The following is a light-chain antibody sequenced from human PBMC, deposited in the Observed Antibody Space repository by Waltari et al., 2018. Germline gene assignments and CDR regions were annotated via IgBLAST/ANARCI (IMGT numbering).Light chain of an antibody. CDR2: GGS. J-gene: IGKJ3*01. Sequence: DIVMTQTPLSLPITPGEPASISSRSSQSLLYSNGNTYLHWYLQKPGQSPQLLIYGGSNRASGVPDRFSGSGSGTDFTLKISKVEAEDVGVYYCVQAIAFPFTFGPGTKVDIK. V-gene: IGKV2-40*01. CDR3: VQAIAFPFT. CDR1: QSLLYSNGNTY.